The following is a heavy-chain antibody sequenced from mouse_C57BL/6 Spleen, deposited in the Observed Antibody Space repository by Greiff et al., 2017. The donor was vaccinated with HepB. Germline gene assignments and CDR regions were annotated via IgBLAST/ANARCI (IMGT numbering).Heavy chain of an antibody. CDR1: GYTFTSYW. D-gene: IGHD2-12*01. J-gene: IGHJ4*01. V-gene: IGHV1-53*01. CDR3: ARDYKGYYAMDY. Sequence: QVQLQQPGTELVKPGASVKLSCKASGYTFTSYWMHWVKQRPGRGLEWIGNINPSNGGTNYNEKFKSKATLTVDKSSSTAYIRLSSLTSEDSAVYYCARDYKGYYAMDYWGQGTSVTVSS. CDR2: INPSNGGT.